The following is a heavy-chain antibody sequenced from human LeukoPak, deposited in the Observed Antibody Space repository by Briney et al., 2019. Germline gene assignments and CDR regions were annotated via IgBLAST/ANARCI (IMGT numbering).Heavy chain of an antibody. CDR2: ISSSSSTI. Sequence: GGSLRLSCAASGFTFSSYSMNWVRQAPGKGLEWVSYISSSSSTIYYADSVKGRFTISRDNSKNTLYLQMNSLRAEDTAVYYCANHDILTGSPSHYFDYWGQGTLVTVSS. CDR3: ANHDILTGSPSHYFDY. CDR1: GFTFSSYS. V-gene: IGHV3-48*01. D-gene: IGHD3-9*01. J-gene: IGHJ4*02.